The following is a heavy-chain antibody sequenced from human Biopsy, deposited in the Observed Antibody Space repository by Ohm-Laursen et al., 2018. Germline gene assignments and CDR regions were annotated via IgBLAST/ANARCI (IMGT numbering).Heavy chain of an antibody. CDR2: IWYDGSNK. CDR3: ARDRYYGSESYYSYYNMDV. D-gene: IGHD3-10*01. J-gene: IGHJ6*02. CDR1: GFTFSSYG. V-gene: IGHV3-33*01. Sequence: SLRLSCAASGFTFSSYGIHWVRQAPGKGLEWVAVIWYDGSNKYSADSVEGRFSISRDNSKNTVYLQMNSLRAADTAVYYCARDRYYGSESYYSYYNMDVWGQGTTVSVSS.